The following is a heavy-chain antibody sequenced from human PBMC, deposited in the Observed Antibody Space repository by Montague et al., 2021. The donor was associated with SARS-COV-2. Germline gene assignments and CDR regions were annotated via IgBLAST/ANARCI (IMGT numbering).Heavy chain of an antibody. D-gene: IGHD3-10*01. CDR1: GDSITTTTYY. Sequence: SETLSLTCKVSGDSITTTTYYWVWIRQPPGKGVEWIGSINYSGSTFYNPSLKSRLSMSMDTSTNQFSLRLTSMTAADTAIYYCVRRGGTYYYGSGSFDPWGQGTLVAVSS. CDR2: INYSGST. V-gene: IGHV4-39*01. CDR3: VRRGGTYYYGSGSFDP. J-gene: IGHJ5*02.